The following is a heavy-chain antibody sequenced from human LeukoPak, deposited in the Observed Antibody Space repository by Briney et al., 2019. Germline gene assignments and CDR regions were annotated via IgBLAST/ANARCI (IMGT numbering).Heavy chain of an antibody. CDR1: GFTFSSYS. CDR3: ARDRVDFWSEDYDAFDI. CDR2: ISSSSSYI. D-gene: IGHD3-3*01. V-gene: IGHV3-21*01. Sequence: GESLKISCAASGFTFSSYSMNWVRQAPGKGLEWVSSISSSSSYIYYADSVKGRFTISRDNAKNSLYLQMNSLRAEDTAVYYRARDRVDFWSEDYDAFDIWGQGTMVTVSS. J-gene: IGHJ3*02.